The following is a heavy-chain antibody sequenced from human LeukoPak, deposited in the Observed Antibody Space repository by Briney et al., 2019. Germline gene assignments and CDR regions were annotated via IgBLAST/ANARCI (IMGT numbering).Heavy chain of an antibody. CDR2: INPNSGGT. V-gene: IGHV1-2*02. J-gene: IGHJ4*02. Sequence: RWASVKVSCKASGYTFTGYYMHWVRQAPGQGLEWMGWINPNSGGTNYAQKFPRSVTMPSDTSISTAYMELSRLRSDDTAVYYCARDLHDYGDYWGQGTLVTVSS. CDR1: GYTFTGYY. CDR3: ARDLHDYGDY.